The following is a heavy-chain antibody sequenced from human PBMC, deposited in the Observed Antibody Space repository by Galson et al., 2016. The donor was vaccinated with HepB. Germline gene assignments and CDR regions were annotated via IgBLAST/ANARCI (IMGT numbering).Heavy chain of an antibody. CDR3: ARDMAGYNWIDF. J-gene: IGHJ4*02. Sequence: SLRLSCAASGFNFNTYAMNWVRQAPGKGLEWVSYISRTSSYIYYADSVRGRFTTSRDNAKNSLFLQLNSLRAADTAIYYCARDMAGYNWIDFWGLGTLVTVSS. V-gene: IGHV3-21*01. CDR1: GFNFNTYA. CDR2: ISRTSSYI. D-gene: IGHD5-24*01.